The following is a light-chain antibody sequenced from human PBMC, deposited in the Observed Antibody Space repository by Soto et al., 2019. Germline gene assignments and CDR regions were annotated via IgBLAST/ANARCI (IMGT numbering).Light chain of an antibody. CDR2: KAS. V-gene: IGKV1-5*03. CDR1: QSVSKW. Sequence: DIRMTQSPSTLSASVGDKINITCRASQSVSKWLAWYQQKPQKAPKLIIFKASTLQSGVPSRFSASGFGTEFALTISSLQPEDFATYYCQHYNSYVYSFGRGTKLEI. CDR3: QHYNSYVYS. J-gene: IGKJ2*03.